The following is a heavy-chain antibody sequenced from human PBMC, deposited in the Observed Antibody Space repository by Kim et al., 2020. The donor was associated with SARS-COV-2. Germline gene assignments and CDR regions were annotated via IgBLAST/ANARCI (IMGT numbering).Heavy chain of an antibody. CDR1: GYTFTSYG. D-gene: IGHD2-15*01. J-gene: IGHJ6*04. CDR2: ISAYNGNT. Sequence: ASVKVSCKASGYTFTSYGISWVRQAPGQGLEWMGWISAYNGNTNYAQKLQGRVTMTTDTSTSTAYMELRSLRSDDTAVYYCARDSRWPGIVVVVAATPDYYYGMDVWGKGTTVTVSS. V-gene: IGHV1-18*01. CDR3: ARDSRWPGIVVVVAATPDYYYGMDV.